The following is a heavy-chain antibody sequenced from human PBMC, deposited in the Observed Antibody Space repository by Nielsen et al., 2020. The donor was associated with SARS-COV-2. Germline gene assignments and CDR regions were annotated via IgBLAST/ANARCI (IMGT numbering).Heavy chain of an antibody. V-gene: IGHV3-30*18. J-gene: IGHJ4*02. CDR2: ISYDGSNK. CDR3: AKGGIAAAGTFDY. D-gene: IGHD6-13*01. Sequence: GESLKISCAASGFTFSSYGMPWVRQAPGKGLEWVAVISYDGSNKYYADSVKGRFTISRDNSKNTLYLQMNSLRAEDTAVYYCAKGGIAAAGTFDYWGQGTLVTVSS. CDR1: GFTFSSYG.